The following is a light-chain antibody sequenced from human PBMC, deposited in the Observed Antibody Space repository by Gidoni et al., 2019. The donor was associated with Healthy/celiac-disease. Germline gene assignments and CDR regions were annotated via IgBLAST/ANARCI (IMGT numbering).Light chain of an antibody. CDR3: SSYAGSNNFVV. CDR2: EVS. CDR1: SSDVSGYNY. Sequence: QSALTQPPSASGSPGPSVTISCTGTSSDVSGYNYVSWYQQHPGKAPKLMIYEVSKRPSGVPDRFSGSKSGNTASLTVSGLQAEDEAEYYCSSYAGSNNFVVFGGGTKLTVL. J-gene: IGLJ2*01. V-gene: IGLV2-8*01.